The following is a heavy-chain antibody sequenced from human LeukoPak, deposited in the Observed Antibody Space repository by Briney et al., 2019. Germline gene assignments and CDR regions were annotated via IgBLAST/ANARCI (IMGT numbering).Heavy chain of an antibody. CDR3: ARACGYDFYFDY. V-gene: IGHV4-30-4*01. CDR1: GGSISSGDYY. Sequence: SETLSLTCTVSGGSISSGDYYWSWIRQPPGKGLEWIGYIYYSGSTYYNPSLKSRVTISVDTSKNQFSLKLSSVTAADTAVHYCARACGYDFYFDYWGQGTLVTVSS. J-gene: IGHJ4*02. CDR2: IYYSGST. D-gene: IGHD5-12*01.